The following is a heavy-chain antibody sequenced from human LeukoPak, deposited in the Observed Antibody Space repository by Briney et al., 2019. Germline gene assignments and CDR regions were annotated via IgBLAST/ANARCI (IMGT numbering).Heavy chain of an antibody. J-gene: IGHJ4*02. D-gene: IGHD2-8*01. Sequence: ASVRVSCKASGYTFTNYHMHWVRQVPGQGLEWMGWINPNSGGTNYAQKFQGWVTMTRDTSISTAYMDLNRLTSDDTAVYYCSRGLINGHDFDYWGQGTVVTVSS. CDR3: SRGLINGHDFDY. CDR2: INPNSGGT. CDR1: GYTFTNYH. V-gene: IGHV1-2*04.